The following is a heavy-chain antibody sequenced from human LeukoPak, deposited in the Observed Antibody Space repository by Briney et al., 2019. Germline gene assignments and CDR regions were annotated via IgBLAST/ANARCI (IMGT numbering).Heavy chain of an antibody. Sequence: PSQTLSLTCTVSGGSISSGDYYWSWIRQPPGKGLEWIGYIYYSGSTYYNPSLKSRVTISVDTSKNQFSLKLSSVTAADTAVYYCARQSPPSVGIAAAGTELWFDPWGQGTLVTVSS. CDR2: IYYSGST. CDR3: ARQSPPSVGIAAAGTELWFDP. V-gene: IGHV4-30-4*01. CDR1: GGSISSGDYY. D-gene: IGHD6-13*01. J-gene: IGHJ5*02.